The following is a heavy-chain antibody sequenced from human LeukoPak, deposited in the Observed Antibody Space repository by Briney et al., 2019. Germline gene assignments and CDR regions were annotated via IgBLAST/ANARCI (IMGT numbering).Heavy chain of an antibody. V-gene: IGHV3-53*01. CDR2: IYSSGDT. CDR3: ATDYYFGSGSYGYLDY. Sequence: PGGSLRLSCAASGFTVSSKYMSWVRQTPGKGLQWVALIYSSGDTYTADSVKGRFTISRDNSENTLYLQMDSLRAEDTAVYYCATDYYFGSGSYGYLDYWGQGTLVTVSS. J-gene: IGHJ4*02. CDR1: GFTVSSKY. D-gene: IGHD3-10*01.